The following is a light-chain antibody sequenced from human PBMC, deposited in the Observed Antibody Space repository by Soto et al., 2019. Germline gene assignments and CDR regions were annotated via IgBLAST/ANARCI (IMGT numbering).Light chain of an antibody. Sequence: QSALTQPASVSGSPGQSITISCTGSSGDVGGYNYVSWYQQYPGKAPKLIIYEVSNRPSGVSNRFSGSKSGNTASLTISGLQAEDEADYYCSSYTSTSTHYVFGTGTKVTVL. CDR3: SSYTSTSTHYV. J-gene: IGLJ1*01. CDR2: EVS. V-gene: IGLV2-14*01. CDR1: SGDVGGYNY.